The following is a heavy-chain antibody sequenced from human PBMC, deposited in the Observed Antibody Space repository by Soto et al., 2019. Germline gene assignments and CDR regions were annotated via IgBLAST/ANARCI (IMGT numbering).Heavy chain of an antibody. V-gene: IGHV3-23*01. D-gene: IGHD3-3*01. CDR3: ARGHFGVTMDV. J-gene: IGHJ6*04. CDR2: DTGVGDIT. CDR1: EFTFSSYS. Sequence: EVQLFESGGGLVQPGGSLRLSCAASEFTFSSYSMIWVRQAPGKGLEWVSGDTGVGDITYYAESVKGRFTIARDNSKNTLYVQMNSLRAEDTAVFYCARGHFGVTMDVWGKGTTVTVSS.